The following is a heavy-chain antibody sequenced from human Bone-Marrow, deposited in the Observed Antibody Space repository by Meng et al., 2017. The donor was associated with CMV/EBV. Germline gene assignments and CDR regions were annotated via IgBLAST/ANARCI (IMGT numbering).Heavy chain of an antibody. CDR1: GLTFSSYA. V-gene: IGHV3-30-3*01. D-gene: IGHD2-8*02. CDR2: ISYDGSNK. CDR3: ARESAVFTGNDAFDI. Sequence: CGGSGLTFSSYAMHWVRQAPGKGLEWVAVISYDGSNKYYADSVKGRFTISRDNSKNTLYLQMNSLRAEDTAVYYGARESAVFTGNDAFDIWGQGTMVTVSS. J-gene: IGHJ3*02.